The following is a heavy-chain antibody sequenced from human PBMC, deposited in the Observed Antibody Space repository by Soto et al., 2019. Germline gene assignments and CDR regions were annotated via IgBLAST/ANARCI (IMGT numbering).Heavy chain of an antibody. CDR2: IYYSGST. J-gene: IGHJ5*02. V-gene: IGHV4-31*03. CDR3: ANRIVCSGGSCYSGWFDP. Sequence: SETLSLTCTVSGGSISSGGYYWSWIRQHPGKGLEWIGYIYYSGSTYYNPSLKSRVTISVDTSKNQFSLKLSSVTAADTAVYYCANRIVCSGGSCYSGWFDPWGQGTLVTVSS. D-gene: IGHD2-15*01. CDR1: GGSISSGGYY.